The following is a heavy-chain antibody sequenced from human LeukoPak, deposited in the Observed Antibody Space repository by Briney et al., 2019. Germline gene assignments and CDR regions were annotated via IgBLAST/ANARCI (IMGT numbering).Heavy chain of an antibody. CDR2: IYYSGST. Sequence: SETLSLTCTVSGGSISSYYWSWIRQPPGKGLEWIGYIYYSGSTNYNPSFKSRVTISVDTSKSQFSLKLSSVTAADTAVYYCARDEANAFDPWGQGTLVTVSS. D-gene: IGHD1-1*01. CDR3: ARDEANAFDP. CDR1: GGSISSYY. V-gene: IGHV4-59*01. J-gene: IGHJ5*02.